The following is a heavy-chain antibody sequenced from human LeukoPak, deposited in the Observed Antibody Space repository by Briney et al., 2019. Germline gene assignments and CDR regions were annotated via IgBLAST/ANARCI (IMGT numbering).Heavy chain of an antibody. CDR3: TTYTVGATTSHFDH. V-gene: IGHV3-15*01. J-gene: IGHJ4*02. CDR1: GFSFSNAW. CDR2: IKSKSDGGTP. D-gene: IGHD1-26*01. Sequence: PGGSLRLSCAASGFSFSNAWMSWVRQPPRMGLKWVGRIKSKSDGGTPNYAAPAKGRFTISRDDSKNTVYLQMNSLKTEDTAVYYCTTYTVGATTSHFDHWGQGTLVTV.